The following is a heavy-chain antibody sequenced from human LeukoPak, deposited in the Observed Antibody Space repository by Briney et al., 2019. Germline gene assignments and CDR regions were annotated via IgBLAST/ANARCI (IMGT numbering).Heavy chain of an antibody. CDR3: ARFGISVYYYDSSGSYYFDY. D-gene: IGHD3-22*01. V-gene: IGHV1-18*01. CDR1: GYTFTSYG. CDR2: ISAYNGNT. J-gene: IGHJ4*02. Sequence: ASVKVSCKASGYTFTSYGISWVRQAPGQGLEWMGWISAYNGNTNYAQKLQGRVTMTTDTSTSTAYMELRSLRSDDTAVYYCARFGISVYYYDSSGSYYFDYWGQGTLVTVSP.